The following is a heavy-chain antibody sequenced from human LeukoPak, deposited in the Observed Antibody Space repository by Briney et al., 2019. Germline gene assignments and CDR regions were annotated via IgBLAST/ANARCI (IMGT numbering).Heavy chain of an antibody. V-gene: IGHV3-23*01. CDR3: AKSYYGSGSYYNYFDY. D-gene: IGHD3-10*01. CDR2: ISGSGGST. J-gene: IGHJ4*02. CDR1: GFTFSSYA. Sequence: GGSLRLSCAASGFTFSSYAMSWVRQAPGKGLEWVSAISGSGGSTYYADSVKGRFTISRDNSKTTLYLQMNSLRAEDTDVYYCAKSYYGSGSYYNYFDYWGQGTLVTVSS.